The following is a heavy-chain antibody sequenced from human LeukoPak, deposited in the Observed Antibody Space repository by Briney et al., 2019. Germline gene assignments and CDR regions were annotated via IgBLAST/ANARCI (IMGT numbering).Heavy chain of an antibody. V-gene: IGHV3-15*01. CDR3: TTVGLDYSMYYFDY. J-gene: IGHJ4*02. D-gene: IGHD2-15*01. Sequence: PGGSLRLSCAASGFTLSTYWMTWVRQAPGKGLEWVGRIKSRTDGGTTDYAAPVKGRFTISRDDSKNTLYLQMNSLKTEDTAVYYCTTVGLDYSMYYFDYWGQGTLVTVSS. CDR2: IKSRTDGGTT. CDR1: GFTLSTYW.